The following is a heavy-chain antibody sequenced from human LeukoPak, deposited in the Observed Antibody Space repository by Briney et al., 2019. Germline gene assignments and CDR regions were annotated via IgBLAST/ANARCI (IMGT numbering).Heavy chain of an antibody. CDR1: GGSISSYY. D-gene: IGHD3-10*01. V-gene: IGHV4-4*07. CDR2: IYTSGST. J-gene: IGHJ5*02. Sequence: PSETLSLTCTVSGGSISSYYWSWIRQPAGKGLEWIGRIYTSGSTNYNPSLKSRVTMSVDTSKNQFSLKLSSVTAADTAVYYCARDINYYGSGSSDNWFDPWGQGTLVTVSS. CDR3: ARDINYYGSGSSDNWFDP.